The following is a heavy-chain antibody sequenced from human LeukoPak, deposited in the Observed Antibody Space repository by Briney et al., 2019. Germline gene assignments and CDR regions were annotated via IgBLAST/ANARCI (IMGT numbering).Heavy chain of an antibody. V-gene: IGHV1-69*13. CDR3: VRDFLYYYYYMDV. J-gene: IGHJ6*03. CDR1: GGTFSSYA. CDR2: IIPIFGTA. Sequence: ASVKVSCKASGGTFSSYAISWVRQAPGQGLEWMGGIIPIFGTANYAQKFQGRVTITADESTSTAYMELSSLRSEDTAVYYCVRDFLYYYYYMDVWGKGTTVTVSS.